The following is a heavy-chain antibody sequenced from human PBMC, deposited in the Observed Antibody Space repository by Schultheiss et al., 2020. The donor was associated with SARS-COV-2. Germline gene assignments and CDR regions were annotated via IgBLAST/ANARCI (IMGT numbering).Heavy chain of an antibody. V-gene: IGHV1-69*06. CDR3: AAGATIYRETTEAEYFQH. Sequence: SVKVSCKASGYTFTGYYMHWVRQAPGQGLEWMGGIIPIFGTANYAQKFQGRVTITADKSTSTAYMELSSLRSEDTAVYYCAAGATIYRETTEAEYFQHWGQGTLVTVSS. CDR2: IIPIFGTA. CDR1: GYTFTGYY. J-gene: IGHJ1*01. D-gene: IGHD5-12*01.